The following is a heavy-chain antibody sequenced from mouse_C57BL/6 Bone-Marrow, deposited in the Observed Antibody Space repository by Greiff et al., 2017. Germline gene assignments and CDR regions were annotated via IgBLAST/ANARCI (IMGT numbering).Heavy chain of an antibody. Sequence: VQVVESGPELVKPGASVKISCKASGYAFSSSWMNWVKQRPGKGLERIGRIYPGDGDTNYNGKFKGKATLTADKSSSTAYMQLSSLTSEDSAVYFCARDIYDGYYKAMDYWGQGTSVTVSS. CDR2: IYPGDGDT. V-gene: IGHV1-82*01. J-gene: IGHJ4*01. D-gene: IGHD2-3*01. CDR1: GYAFSSSW. CDR3: ARDIYDGYYKAMDY.